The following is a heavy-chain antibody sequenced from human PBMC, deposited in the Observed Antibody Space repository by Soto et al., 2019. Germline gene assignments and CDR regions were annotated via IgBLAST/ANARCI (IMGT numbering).Heavy chain of an antibody. V-gene: IGHV3-33*01. J-gene: IGHJ3*02. CDR3: VRERGPFNAFDI. CDR1: VFTFTSYG. Sequence: PGGSLRLSCAASVFTFTSYGMHLVRQAPGKGLEWVAVIWADGNHKYYADSVKGRFTLSRDNSKNTLNMQMDSLGAEDTAVYYCVRERGPFNAFDIWGQGTMVTVSS. CDR2: IWADGNHK.